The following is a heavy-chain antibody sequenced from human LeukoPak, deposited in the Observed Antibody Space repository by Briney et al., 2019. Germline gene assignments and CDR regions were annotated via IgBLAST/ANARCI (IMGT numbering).Heavy chain of an antibody. D-gene: IGHD6-19*01. CDR3: ARYEYTSGQMFDY. CDR1: GFTSSSYS. J-gene: IGHJ4*02. V-gene: IGHV3-48*02. Sequence: GGSLRLSCAASGFTSSSYSMNWVRQAPGKGLEWVSYIDSSSSTIYYADSVKGRFTISRDNAKNSLYLQMNSLRDEDAAVYYCARYEYTSGQMFDYWGQGTLVTVSS. CDR2: IDSSSSTI.